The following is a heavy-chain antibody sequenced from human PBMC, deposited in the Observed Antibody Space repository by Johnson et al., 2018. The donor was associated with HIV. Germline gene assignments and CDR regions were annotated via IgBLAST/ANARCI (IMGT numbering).Heavy chain of an antibody. CDR3: ARGRASWGLYVAFAI. V-gene: IGHV3-30*04. CDR2: ISYDGSNE. CDR1: GFTFSSYT. D-gene: IGHD3-16*01. J-gene: IGHJ3*02. Sequence: QVQLVESGGGVVQPGRSLRLSCAASGFTFSSYTMYWVRQAPGKGLEWVAVISYDGSNEYYADSVKGRFTISRDNSTNTLYLQMRSLRAGDTAVYYCARGRASWGLYVAFAIWGQGTMVIVSS.